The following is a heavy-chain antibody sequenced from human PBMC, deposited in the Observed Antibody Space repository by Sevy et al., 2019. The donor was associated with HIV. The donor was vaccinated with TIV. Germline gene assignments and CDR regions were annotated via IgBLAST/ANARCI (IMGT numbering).Heavy chain of an antibody. V-gene: IGHV3-53*01. Sequence: GGSLRLSCAASGFTVSSNYMSWVRQAPGKGLEWVSVIYSGVSTYYADSVKGRFTISGDNSKNTLYLQMNSLRAEDTAVYYCARGLGGAGFWGGGYHSYYFDYWGQGTLVTVSS. CDR1: GFTVSSNY. CDR2: IYSGVST. CDR3: ARGLGGAGFWGGGYHSYYFDY. D-gene: IGHD3-3*01. J-gene: IGHJ4*02.